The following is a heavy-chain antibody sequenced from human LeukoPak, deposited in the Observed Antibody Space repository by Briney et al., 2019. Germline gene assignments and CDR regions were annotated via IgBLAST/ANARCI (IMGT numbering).Heavy chain of an antibody. D-gene: IGHD3-10*01. J-gene: IGHJ5*02. CDR2: ISYDGSNK. Sequence: PGGSLRLSCAASGFTFSSYGMHWVRQAPGKGLEWVAVISYDGSNKYYADSVKGRFTISRDNSKNTLYLQMNSLRAEDTAVYYCAISPGGSGSYYGFDPWGQGTLVTVSS. CDR3: AISPGGSGSYYGFDP. V-gene: IGHV3-30*03. CDR1: GFTFSSYG.